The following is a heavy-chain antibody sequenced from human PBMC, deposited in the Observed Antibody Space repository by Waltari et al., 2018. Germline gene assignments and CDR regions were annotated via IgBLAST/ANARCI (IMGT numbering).Heavy chain of an antibody. CDR3: ARQAMTMVVTPGWGFNP. Sequence: QVQLVQSGAEVKKPGASVKVSCKASGYTFTSYAMHWVRQAPGQRLEWMGWINAGNVNTKYSQKCQGRVTITRDTSASTAYMELSSLRSEDTAVYYCARQAMTMVVTPGWGFNPWGQGTLVTVSS. J-gene: IGHJ5*02. V-gene: IGHV1-3*01. CDR2: INAGNVNT. D-gene: IGHD2-21*02. CDR1: GYTFTSYA.